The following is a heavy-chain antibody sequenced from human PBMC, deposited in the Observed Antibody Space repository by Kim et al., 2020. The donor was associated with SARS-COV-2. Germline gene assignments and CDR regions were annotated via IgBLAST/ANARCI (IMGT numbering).Heavy chain of an antibody. CDR3: AKEALLWFGELTASFDY. V-gene: IGHV3-30*18. CDR1: GFTFSRYG. Sequence: GGSLRLSCAASGFTFSRYGMHWVRQAPGKGLEWVALISYDASNKYYADSVKGRFTISRDNSKNTLYLQMNSLRAEDTAVYYCAKEALLWFGELTASFDYLGQGTLVTVSS. D-gene: IGHD3-10*01. CDR2: ISYDASNK. J-gene: IGHJ4*02.